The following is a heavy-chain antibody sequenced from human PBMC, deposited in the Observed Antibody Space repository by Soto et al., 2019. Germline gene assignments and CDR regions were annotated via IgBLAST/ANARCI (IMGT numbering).Heavy chain of an antibody. CDR1: GYSLSNARLG. Sequence: QITLKESGPVLVKSTETLTLTCTVSGYSLSNARLGVSWIRQPPGKALAWLAHIFSNDEKSYNTSLENRHTISKDISRNQMVLTMTNMDPVNTATYYCSRLWTVERGLQYWGQGTLVTVTS. D-gene: IGHD2-21*01. V-gene: IGHV2-26*01. CDR2: IFSNDEK. CDR3: SRLWTVERGLQY. J-gene: IGHJ1*01.